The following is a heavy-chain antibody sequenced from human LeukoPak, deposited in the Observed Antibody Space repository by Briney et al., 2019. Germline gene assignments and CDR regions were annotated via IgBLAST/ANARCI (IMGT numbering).Heavy chain of an antibody. D-gene: IGHD3-9*01. V-gene: IGHV1-2*02. CDR1: GYTFTGYY. CDR2: INPNSGGT. J-gene: IGHJ4*02. CDR3: ARDGWYYDILTGYLT. Sequence: ASVKVSCKASGYTFTGYYMHWVRQAPGQGLEWMGWINPNSGGTNYAQKVQGRVTMTRDTSISTAYMELSRLRSDATAVYSCARDGWYYDILTGYLTWGQGTLVTVSS.